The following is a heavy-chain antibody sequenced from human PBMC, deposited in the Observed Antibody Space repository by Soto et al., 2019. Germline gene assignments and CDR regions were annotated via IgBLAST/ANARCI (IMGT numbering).Heavy chain of an antibody. CDR2: IYYSGST. V-gene: IGHV4-59*01. D-gene: IGHD3-3*01. CDR1: GGSISSYY. CDR3: AREKTYYDFWSGFSASDYYYYMDV. J-gene: IGHJ6*03. Sequence: SETLSLTCTVSGGSISSYYWSWIRQPPGKGLEWIGFIYYSGSTNYNPSLKSRVTISVDTSKNQFSLKLSSVTAADTAVYYCAREKTYYDFWSGFSASDYYYYMDVWGKGTTVTVSS.